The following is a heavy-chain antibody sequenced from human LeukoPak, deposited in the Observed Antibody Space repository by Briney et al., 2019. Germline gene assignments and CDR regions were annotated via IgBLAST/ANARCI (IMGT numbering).Heavy chain of an antibody. D-gene: IGHD6-13*01. CDR3: ARDIIAAAGTMAYNWFDP. J-gene: IGHJ5*02. V-gene: IGHV4-39*07. CDR1: GGSISSSSYY. CDR2: IYYSGST. Sequence: SETLSLTCTVSGGSISSSSYYWGWIRQPPGKGLEWIGSIYYSGSTYYNPSLKSRVTISVDTSKNQFSLKLSSVTAADTAVYYCARDIIAAAGTMAYNWFDPWGQGTLVTVSS.